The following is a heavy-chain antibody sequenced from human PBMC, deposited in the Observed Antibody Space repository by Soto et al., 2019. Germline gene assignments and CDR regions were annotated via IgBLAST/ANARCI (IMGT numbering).Heavy chain of an antibody. Sequence: PGGSLRLSCTASEFTVSHTYMSWVRQAPGRGLEWVSVIYPGGTTYYADSVKGRFTVSRDNSKNTLYLQINSLRADDTAIYYCARDPFQPVGLWGQGTLVTVSS. V-gene: IGHV3-66*01. CDR1: EFTVSHTY. D-gene: IGHD1-26*01. J-gene: IGHJ4*02. CDR2: IYPGGTT. CDR3: ARDPFQPVGL.